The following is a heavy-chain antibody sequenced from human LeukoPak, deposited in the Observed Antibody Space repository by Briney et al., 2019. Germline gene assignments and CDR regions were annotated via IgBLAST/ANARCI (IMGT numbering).Heavy chain of an antibody. D-gene: IGHD3-16*02. CDR1: GYSFTSYW. J-gene: IGHJ4*02. CDR2: IYPGDSDT. CDR3: ARGGDDYVWGSYRHYFDY. V-gene: IGHV5-51*01. Sequence: GESLKISCEGSGYSFTSYWIGWVRQMPGKGLEWMGIIYPGDSDTRYSPSFQGQVTISADKSISTAYLQWSSLKASDTAMYYCARGGDDYVWGSYRHYFDYWGQGTLVTVSS.